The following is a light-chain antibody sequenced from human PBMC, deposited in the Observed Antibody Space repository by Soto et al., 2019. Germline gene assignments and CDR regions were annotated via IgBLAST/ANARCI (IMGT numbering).Light chain of an antibody. Sequence: QSVLTQPPSASGTPGQRVTLSCSGSSSHIGSNTVNWYQQLPGTAPKLLIYSNNQRPSGVPDRFSGSKSGTSASLAISGLQSEDEADYYCAAWDDSLNGPDVVFGGGTKLTVL. CDR3: AAWDDSLNGPDVV. V-gene: IGLV1-44*01. CDR1: SSHIGSNT. J-gene: IGLJ2*01. CDR2: SNN.